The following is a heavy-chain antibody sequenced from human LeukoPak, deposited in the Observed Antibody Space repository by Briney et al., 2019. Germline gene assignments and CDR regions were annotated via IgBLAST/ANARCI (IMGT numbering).Heavy chain of an antibody. J-gene: IGHJ4*02. CDR3: ASIVEEFGELLYDY. Sequence: PGGSLRLSCAASGFTFSSYSMNWVRQAPGKGLEWVSYISSSSSTIYYADSVKGRFTISRDNAKNSLYLQMNSLRAEDTAVYYCASIVEEFGELLYDYWGQGTLVTVSS. V-gene: IGHV3-48*01. CDR1: GFTFSSYS. D-gene: IGHD3-10*01. CDR2: ISSSSSTI.